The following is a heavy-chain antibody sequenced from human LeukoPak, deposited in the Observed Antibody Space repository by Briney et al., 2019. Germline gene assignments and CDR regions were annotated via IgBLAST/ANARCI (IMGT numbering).Heavy chain of an antibody. CDR3: ARHGNDYGDCWFDY. CDR2: IHYTGST. D-gene: IGHD4-17*01. V-gene: IGHV4-39*01. CDR1: GVSIDSSTYY. J-gene: IGHJ4*02. Sequence: SETLSLTCTVSGVSIDSSTYYWGWIRQPPGEGLEWIGYIHYTGSTYYNPSLKSRVTLSADTSKNQFSLRLSSVTAADTAVYYCARHGNDYGDCWFDYWGLGNLVIVSS.